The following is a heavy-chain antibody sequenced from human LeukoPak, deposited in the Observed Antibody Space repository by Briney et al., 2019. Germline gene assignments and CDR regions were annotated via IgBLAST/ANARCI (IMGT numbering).Heavy chain of an antibody. D-gene: IGHD3-22*01. CDR2: ISSSSSYI. CDR3: ARDPSYYYDSSGHYIPYYFDY. Sequence: GGSLRLSCAASGFTFSSYSMNWVRQAPGKGLEWVSSISSSSSYIYYAASVKGRFTISRDNAKNSLYLQMNSLRAEDTAVYDCARDPSYYYDSSGHYIPYYFDYWGQGTLVTVSS. CDR1: GFTFSSYS. J-gene: IGHJ4*02. V-gene: IGHV3-21*01.